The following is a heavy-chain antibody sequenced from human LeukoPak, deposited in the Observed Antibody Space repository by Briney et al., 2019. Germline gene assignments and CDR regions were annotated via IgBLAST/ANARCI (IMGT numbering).Heavy chain of an antibody. J-gene: IGHJ6*02. Sequence: QTGGSLRLSCEASGFSFSSYGMHWVRQAPGKGLEWVAVISYDGSNEYYVDSVKGRFTISRDNSKSTLYLQMNSPRAEDTAVYYCAKEAVAAGRNYYYYYGMGVWGQGTTVTVSS. CDR2: ISYDGSNE. D-gene: IGHD6-13*01. V-gene: IGHV3-30*18. CDR1: GFSFSSYG. CDR3: AKEAVAAGRNYYYYYGMGV.